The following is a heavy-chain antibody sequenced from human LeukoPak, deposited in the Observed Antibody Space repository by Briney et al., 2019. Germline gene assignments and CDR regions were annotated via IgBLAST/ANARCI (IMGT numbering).Heavy chain of an antibody. CDR1: GFRFSTYI. V-gene: IGHV3-48*01. D-gene: IGHD3-10*02. J-gene: IGHJ4*02. Sequence: PGGSLRLSCAASGFRFSTYIMNWVRQAPGKGLEWISYISHSGGAEHYTDSVKGRFTISRDNAKNALYLQMNSLRAEDTAVYFCARDYVFAFDYWSQGTLVTVSS. CDR3: ARDYVFAFDY. CDR2: ISHSGGAE.